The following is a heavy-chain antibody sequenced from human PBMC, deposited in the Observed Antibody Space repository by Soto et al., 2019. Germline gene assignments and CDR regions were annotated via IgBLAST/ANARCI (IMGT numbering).Heavy chain of an antibody. Sequence: SETLSLTCTVFGGSVSNDNYYWSWIRQPPGKGLEWIGYVYYDGSTSYNPSLKSRLTTSVDTSKDQFSLRLTSVTAADSALYYCARGNNMIRGVIAYYFDFWGQGTLVTV. D-gene: IGHD3-10*01. CDR1: GGSVSNDNYY. V-gene: IGHV4-61*01. CDR3: ARGNNMIRGVIAYYFDF. CDR2: VYYDGST. J-gene: IGHJ4*02.